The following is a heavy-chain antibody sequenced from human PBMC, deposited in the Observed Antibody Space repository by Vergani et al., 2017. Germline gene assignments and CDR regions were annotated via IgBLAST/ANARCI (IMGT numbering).Heavy chain of an antibody. V-gene: IGHV3-48*01. CDR1: GFTFSSYS. CDR3: ATKSCGTPGCQIGYFRE. CDR2: ISNSGSIT. D-gene: IGHD1-1*01. Sequence: EVQLVESGGGLVQPGGSLRLSCAASGFTFSSYSMSWVRQAPGKGLEWISYISNSGSITYYADSVKGRFTISRDNSKSTLYLQMNSLRTEDTAVYYCATKSCGTPGCQIGYFREWGQGTLVTVSS. J-gene: IGHJ1*01.